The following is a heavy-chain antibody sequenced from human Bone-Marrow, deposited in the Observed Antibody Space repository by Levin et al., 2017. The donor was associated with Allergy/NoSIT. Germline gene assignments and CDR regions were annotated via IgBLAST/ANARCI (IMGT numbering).Heavy chain of an antibody. J-gene: IGHJ4*02. CDR3: AKPPPRCSGYGTACGLHS. Sequence: GGSLRLSCEASGFPFNNYGMHWVRQTPGKGLEWVAVISLDGSEKYYADSVKGRFTISRDNSKSTLYLQMNRPTTEDTALYLCAKPPPRCSGYGTACGLHSWGQGTRVIVSS. D-gene: IGHD5-12*01. CDR2: ISLDGSEK. V-gene: IGHV3-30*18. CDR1: GFPFNNYG.